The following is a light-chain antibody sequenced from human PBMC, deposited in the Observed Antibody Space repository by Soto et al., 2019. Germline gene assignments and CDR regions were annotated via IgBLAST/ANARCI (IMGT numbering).Light chain of an antibody. CDR2: AAS. CDR3: QQSYSTLQWT. J-gene: IGKJ1*01. V-gene: IGKV1-39*01. CDR1: QSISSY. Sequence: DIQMTQSPSSLSASVGYRVTITCRASQSISSYLNWYQQKPGKAPKLLIYAASSLQSGVPSRFSGSGSGTDFTLTISSLQPEDFATYYCQQSYSTLQWTFGQGTKVEIK.